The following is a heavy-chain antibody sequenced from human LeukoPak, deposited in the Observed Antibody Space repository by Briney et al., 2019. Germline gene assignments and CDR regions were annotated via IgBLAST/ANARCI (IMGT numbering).Heavy chain of an antibody. CDR3: AKDLSGSGWYY. V-gene: IGHV3-33*06. CDR2: IWYDGSNK. J-gene: IGHJ4*02. CDR1: GFIFSSYG. Sequence: GGSLRLSCAASGFIFSSYGMHWVRQAPGKGLEWVAVIWYDGSNKYYADSVKGRFTISRDNSKNTLYLQMNSLRAEDTAVYYCAKDLSGSGWYYWGQGTLVTVSS. D-gene: IGHD6-19*01.